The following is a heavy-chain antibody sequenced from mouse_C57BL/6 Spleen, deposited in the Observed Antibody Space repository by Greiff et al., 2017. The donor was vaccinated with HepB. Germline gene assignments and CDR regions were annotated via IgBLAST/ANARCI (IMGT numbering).Heavy chain of an antibody. CDR3: ARSSSVVADYYAMDY. Sequence: QVQLQHSGPELVKPGASVKLSCKASGYTFTSYGINWVKQRPGQGLEWIGWIYPRDGSTKYNEKFKGKATLTVDTSSSTAYMELHSLTSEDSAVYFCARSSSVVADYYAMDYWGQGTSVTVSS. J-gene: IGHJ4*01. CDR2: IYPRDGST. D-gene: IGHD1-1*01. CDR1: GYTFTSYG. V-gene: IGHV1-85*01.